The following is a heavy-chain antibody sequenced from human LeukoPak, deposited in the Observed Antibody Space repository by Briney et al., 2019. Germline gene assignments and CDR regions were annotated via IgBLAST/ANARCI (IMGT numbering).Heavy chain of an antibody. J-gene: IGHJ4*02. D-gene: IGHD1-26*01. V-gene: IGHV4-38-2*02. CDR1: GGSISSYY. Sequence: SETLSLTCTVSGGSISSYYWSWIRQPPGKGLEWIGSIYHSGSTYYNPSLKSRVTISVDTSKNQFSLKLSSVTAADTAVYYCARGMSVGVTSDYWGQGTLVTVSS. CDR3: ARGMSVGVTSDY. CDR2: IYHSGST.